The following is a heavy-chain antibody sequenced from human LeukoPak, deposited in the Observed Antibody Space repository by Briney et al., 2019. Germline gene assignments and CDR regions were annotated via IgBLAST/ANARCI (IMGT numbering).Heavy chain of an antibody. CDR1: GYSFTSYW. V-gene: IGHV5-10-1*01. CDR3: ARLEDIVVVQAGDP. Sequence: GESLKISCKGSGYSFTSYWISWVRQMPGKGLELMGRIDPSDSYTNYSQSFQGHVTISADKSISTAYLHWSSLKDSDTSMYYCARLEDIVVVQAGDPWGQGTLVSVSS. D-gene: IGHD2-2*01. CDR2: IDPSDSYT. J-gene: IGHJ5*02.